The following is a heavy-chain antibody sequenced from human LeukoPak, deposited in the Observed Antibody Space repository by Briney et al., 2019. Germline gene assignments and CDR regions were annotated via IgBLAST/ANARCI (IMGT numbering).Heavy chain of an antibody. V-gene: IGHV3-23*01. D-gene: IGHD2-2*01. CDR1: GFIFSSHS. Sequence: GSLRLSCAASGFIFSSHSMNWVRQAPGKGLEWVSGISPSGDITYYADSVKGRFTISRDNSKNTLYLQMNSLRAEDTAVYYCAKDEVALIVVVPAAMGIDYWGQGTLVTVSS. CDR2: ISPSGDIT. CDR3: AKDEVALIVVVPAAMGIDY. J-gene: IGHJ4*02.